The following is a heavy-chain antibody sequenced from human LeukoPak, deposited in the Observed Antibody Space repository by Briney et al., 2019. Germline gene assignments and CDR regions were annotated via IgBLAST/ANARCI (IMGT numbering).Heavy chain of an antibody. Sequence: GASVKVSCKASGYTFTGYYMHWVRQAPGQGLEWMGWINPNSSGTNYAQKFQGRVTMTRDMSTSTVYMELSSLSSEDTAVYYCARTPLPGYYYMDVWGKGTTVTVSS. V-gene: IGHV1-2*02. CDR3: ARTPLPGYYYMDV. CDR2: INPNSSGT. CDR1: GYTFTGYY. J-gene: IGHJ6*03.